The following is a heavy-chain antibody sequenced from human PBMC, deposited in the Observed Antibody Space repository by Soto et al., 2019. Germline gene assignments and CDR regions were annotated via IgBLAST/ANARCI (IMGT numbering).Heavy chain of an antibody. V-gene: IGHV3-23*01. CDR2: ISGSGGST. D-gene: IGHD2-15*01. CDR1: GFTFSSYA. CDR3: AKARGYCSGGSRHFDY. J-gene: IGHJ4*02. Sequence: EVQLLESGGGLVQPGGSLRLSCAASGFTFSSYAMNWVRQAPGKGLEWVSTISGSGGSTYYADSVKGRFTISRDNSKNTLYLQMNSLRAEDTAVYYCAKARGYCSGGSRHFDYWGQGTLVTVSS.